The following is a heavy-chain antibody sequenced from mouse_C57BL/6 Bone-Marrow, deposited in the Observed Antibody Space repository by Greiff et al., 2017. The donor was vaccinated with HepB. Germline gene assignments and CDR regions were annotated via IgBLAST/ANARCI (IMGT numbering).Heavy chain of an antibody. CDR3: ARRAWFAY. CDR1: GFNIKDYY. Sequence: EVKLMESGAELVKPGASVKLSCTASGFNIKDYYMHWVKQRTEQGLEWIGRIDPEDGVTKYAPKFQGKATITADTSSNTAYLQLSSLTSEDTAVYYCARRAWFAYWGQGTLVTVSA. V-gene: IGHV14-2*01. CDR2: IDPEDGVT. J-gene: IGHJ3*01.